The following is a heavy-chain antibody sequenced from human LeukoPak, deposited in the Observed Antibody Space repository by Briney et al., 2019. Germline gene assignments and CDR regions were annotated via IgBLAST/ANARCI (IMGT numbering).Heavy chain of an antibody. J-gene: IGHJ6*02. Sequence: GSLRLSCAASGFTFSSYSMSWIRQSPGKGLEWIGEVSHDGDTNYNPSLKSRVSISVDTSNDQFSLKLSSVTAADTGVYYCARRALDYDDVAYFYARCSDVWGQGIKVTVS. CDR3: ARRALDYDDVAYFYARCSDV. D-gene: IGHD4-17*01. V-gene: IGHV4-34*01. CDR1: GFTFSSYS. CDR2: VSHDGDT.